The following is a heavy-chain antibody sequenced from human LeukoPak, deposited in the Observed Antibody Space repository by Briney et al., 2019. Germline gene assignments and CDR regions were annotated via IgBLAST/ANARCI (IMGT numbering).Heavy chain of an antibody. CDR3: ARGYSRAAFDI. CDR2: ISSSSSYI. V-gene: IGHV3-21*01. J-gene: IGHJ3*02. Sequence: PGGSLRLSCAASGFTFSSYSMNWVRQAPGKGLEWVSSISSSSSYIYYADSVKGRFTVSRDNDKNSLLLQMNSLRAEDTALYYCARGYSRAAFDIWGQGTVVAVSS. D-gene: IGHD2-15*01. CDR1: GFTFSSYS.